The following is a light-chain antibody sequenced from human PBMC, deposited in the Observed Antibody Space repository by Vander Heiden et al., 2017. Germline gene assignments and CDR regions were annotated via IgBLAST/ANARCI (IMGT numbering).Light chain of an antibody. CDR2: QAS. CDR3: QQYNSYPYT. J-gene: IGKJ2*01. V-gene: IGKV1-5*03. CDR1: QSISSG. Sequence: DIQMTQSPSTLSASVGDRGTITCRASQSISSGLAWYQQKPGRAPKLLIFQASSLESGVPSTFSGSGSGTEFTLTISRLQPDDFATFYCQQYNSYPYTFGQGTKLEIK.